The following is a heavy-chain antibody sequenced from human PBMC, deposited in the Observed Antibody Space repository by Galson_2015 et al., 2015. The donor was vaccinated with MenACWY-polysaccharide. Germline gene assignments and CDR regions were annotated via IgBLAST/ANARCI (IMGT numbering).Heavy chain of an antibody. Sequence: SLRLSCAASGFTFRNSWMAWLRQAPGQGLEWVANIKSDGSETYYADSVKGRFTISRDNAKNSLYLQMNSLRAEDTALYYCAKAILHLDAFDIWGQGTMVTVSS. CDR3: AKAILHLDAFDI. CDR1: GFTFRNSW. CDR2: IKSDGSET. D-gene: IGHD2/OR15-2a*01. J-gene: IGHJ3*02. V-gene: IGHV3-7*03.